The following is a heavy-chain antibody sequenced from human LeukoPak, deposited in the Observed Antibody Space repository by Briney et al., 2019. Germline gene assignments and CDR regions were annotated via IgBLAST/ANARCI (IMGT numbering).Heavy chain of an antibody. CDR3: TRLSLVVVSVFFDY. J-gene: IGHJ4*02. D-gene: IGHD3-22*01. CDR2: IRSKAYGGTT. V-gene: IGHV3-49*04. CDR1: GFTFGDYA. Sequence: PGGSLRLSCTASGFTFGDYAMSWVRQAPGKGLEWVSFIRSKAYGGTTEYAASVKGRFTISRDDSKSIAYLQMNSLKTDDTAVFYFTRLSLVVVSVFFDYGGKETLVTVP.